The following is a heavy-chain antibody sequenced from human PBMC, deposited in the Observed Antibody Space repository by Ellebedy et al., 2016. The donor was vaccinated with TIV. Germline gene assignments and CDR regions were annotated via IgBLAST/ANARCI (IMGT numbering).Heavy chain of an antibody. J-gene: IGHJ4*01. V-gene: IGHV3-74*01. Sequence: GGSLRLSCAASGFTFSSYSMHWVRQAPGKGLVWVSRINSDGRITGYADSVKGRFIISRDNAKSTLYLQMNSLRAEDSAVYYCATTLSGYSPKQWGQGTLVTVSS. D-gene: IGHD3-22*01. CDR2: INSDGRIT. CDR1: GFTFSSYS. CDR3: ATTLSGYSPKQ.